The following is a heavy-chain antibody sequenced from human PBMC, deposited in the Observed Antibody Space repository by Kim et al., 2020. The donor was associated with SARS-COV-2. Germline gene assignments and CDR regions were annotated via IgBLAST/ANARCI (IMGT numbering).Heavy chain of an antibody. V-gene: IGHV3-30*04. D-gene: IGHD3-9*01. CDR2: ISYDGSNK. CDR3: ARDFTYYDILTGYFPGPVSYYYYGMYV. J-gene: IGHJ6*02. CDR1: GFTFSSYA. Sequence: GGSLRLSCAASGFTFSSYAMHWVRQAPGKGLEWVAVISYDGSNKYYADSVKGRFTISRDNSKNTLYLQMNSLRAEDTAVYYCARDFTYYDILTGYFPGPVSYYYYGMYVGGQGTTVTVS.